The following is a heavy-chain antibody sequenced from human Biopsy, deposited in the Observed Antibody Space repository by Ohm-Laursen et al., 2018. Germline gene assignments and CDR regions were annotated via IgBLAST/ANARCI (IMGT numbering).Heavy chain of an antibody. J-gene: IGHJ3*01. Sequence: GASVYVSCKASGYTFTDYFLHWVRQAPGQGPEWMGWISPSSGGTNYAQKFQGRFTMIRETTATTGYMELSSLRSDDTAVYYCARDIMNPIGGLVARSDVFDVWGQGTMVTVSS. CDR3: ARDIMNPIGGLVARSDVFDV. V-gene: IGHV1-2*02. CDR1: GYTFTDYF. D-gene: IGHD3-16*02. CDR2: ISPSSGGT.